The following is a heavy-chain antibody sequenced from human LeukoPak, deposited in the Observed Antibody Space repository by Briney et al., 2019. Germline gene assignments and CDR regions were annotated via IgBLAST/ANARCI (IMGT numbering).Heavy chain of an antibody. CDR3: ARPDIVVVPAADNYYYYYGMDV. CDR1: GFTVSSNY. CDR2: IYSGGST. Sequence: GGSLRLSCAASGFTVSSNYMSWVRQAPGKGLEWVSVIYSGGSTYYADSVKGRFTISRDNSKNTLYLQMNSLRAEDTAVYYCARPDIVVVPAADNYYYYYGMDVWGQGTTVTVSS. D-gene: IGHD2-2*01. J-gene: IGHJ6*02. V-gene: IGHV3-66*01.